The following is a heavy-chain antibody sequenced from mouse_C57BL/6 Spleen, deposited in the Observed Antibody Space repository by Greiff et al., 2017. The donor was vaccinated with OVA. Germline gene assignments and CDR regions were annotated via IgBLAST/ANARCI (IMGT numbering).Heavy chain of an antibody. CDR3: ASQYGKGGFAY. J-gene: IGHJ3*01. Sequence: EVQRVESGGGLVQPGGSLKLSCAASGFTFSDYYMYWVRQTPEKRLEWVAYISNGGGSTYYPDTVKGRFTISRDNAKNTLYLQMSRLKSEDTAVYYCASQYGKGGFAYWGQGTLVTVSA. D-gene: IGHD2-1*01. CDR2: ISNGGGST. CDR1: GFTFSDYY. V-gene: IGHV5-12*01.